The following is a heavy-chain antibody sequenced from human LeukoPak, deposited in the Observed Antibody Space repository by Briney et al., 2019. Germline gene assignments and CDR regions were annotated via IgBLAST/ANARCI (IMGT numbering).Heavy chain of an antibody. CDR2: IYTSGST. D-gene: IGHD3-22*01. Sequence: SETLSLTCTVSGGSLSSYYWSWIRQPAGKGLEWIGRIYTSGSTNYNPSLKSRVTMSVDTSKNQFSLKLSSVTAADTAVYYCARESYDSSGYYRDYWGQGTLVTVSS. J-gene: IGHJ4*02. CDR3: ARESYDSSGYYRDY. V-gene: IGHV4-4*07. CDR1: GGSLSSYY.